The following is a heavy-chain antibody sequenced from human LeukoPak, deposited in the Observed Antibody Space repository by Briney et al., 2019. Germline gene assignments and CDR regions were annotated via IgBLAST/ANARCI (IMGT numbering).Heavy chain of an antibody. CDR2: IIPIFGIA. CDR1: GGTFSSYA. D-gene: IGHD3-10*01. Sequence: SVKGSCKASGGTFSSYAISWVRQAPGRGLEWMGRIIPIFGIANYAQKFQGRVTITADKSTSTAYMELSSLRSEDTAVYYCARDLTTMVRGVIPVEDYWGQGTLVTVSS. J-gene: IGHJ4*02. CDR3: ARDLTTMVRGVIPVEDY. V-gene: IGHV1-69*04.